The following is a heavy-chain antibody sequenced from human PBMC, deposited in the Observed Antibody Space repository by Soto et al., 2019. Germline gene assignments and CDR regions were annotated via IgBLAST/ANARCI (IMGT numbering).Heavy chain of an antibody. Sequence: QLQLQESGSGLVKPSQTLSLTCAVSGGSINTATHSWSWIRQPPGKGLEWIGYIYHSGSTYYNPSVKSRVPIPIDKSNNQCALRLSSVTAADTAVYYCARGGGVTTTGDDYWGQGILVTVSS. CDR2: IYHSGST. D-gene: IGHD4-4*01. CDR3: ARGGGVTTTGDDY. CDR1: GGSINTATHS. V-gene: IGHV4-30-2*01. J-gene: IGHJ4*02.